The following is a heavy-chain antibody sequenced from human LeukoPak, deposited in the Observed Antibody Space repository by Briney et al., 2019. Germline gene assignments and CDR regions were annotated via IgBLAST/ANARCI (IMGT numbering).Heavy chain of an antibody. V-gene: IGHV3-7*01. D-gene: IGHD3-3*01. CDR3: ARDGSETDYDFWSGYYNPAGYYYYYGMAV. CDR1: GFTFSSYW. Sequence: GGSLRLSCAASGFTFSSYWMSWVRQAPGKGLEWVANIKQDGSEKYYVDSVKGRFTISRDNAKNSLYLQMNSLRAEDTAAYYCARDGSETDYDFWSGYYNPAGYYYYYGMAVWGQGTTVTVSS. CDR2: IKQDGSEK. J-gene: IGHJ6*02.